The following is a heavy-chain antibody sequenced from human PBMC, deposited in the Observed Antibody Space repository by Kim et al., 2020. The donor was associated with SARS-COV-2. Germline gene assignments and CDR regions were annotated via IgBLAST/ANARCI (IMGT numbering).Heavy chain of an antibody. CDR1: GFTFSSYA. CDR3: AQGSTTNLFPYYFYH. Sequence: GGSLRLYCAASGFTFSSYAMTWVRQAPGKGLEWVATLSGSGAGTYYADSVKGRFTISRDNSKNTLYLQMDSLRAADTALYYCAQGSTTNLFPYYFYHWG. CDR2: LSGSGAGT. J-gene: IGHJ4*01. V-gene: IGHV3-23*01. D-gene: IGHD2-2*01.